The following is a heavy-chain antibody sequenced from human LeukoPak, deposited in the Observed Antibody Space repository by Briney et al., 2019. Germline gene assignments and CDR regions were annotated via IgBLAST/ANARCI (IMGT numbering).Heavy chain of an antibody. Sequence: GGSLRLSCAASGFTFSSYWIHWGRQVPGKGLVWVARIKDGGTTTDYADSVKSRFTISRDDAKNTPYLQMNSLRAEDTAVYYWTTIRPGYWGQGTLVTVSP. CDR3: TTIRPGY. D-gene: IGHD5-12*01. J-gene: IGHJ4*02. V-gene: IGHV3-74*01. CDR1: GFTFSSYW. CDR2: IKDGGTTT.